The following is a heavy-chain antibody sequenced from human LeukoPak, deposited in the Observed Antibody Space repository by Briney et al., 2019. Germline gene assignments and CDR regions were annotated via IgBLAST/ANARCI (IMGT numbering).Heavy chain of an antibody. CDR1: GFTFSSYS. D-gene: IGHD6-6*01. CDR3: ARDISSSYYYYMDV. Sequence: GGSLRLSCAASGFTFSSYSMNWVRQAPGKGLEWVSSISSSSSYIYYAVSVKGRFTISRDNAKNSLYLQMNSLRAEDTAVYYCARDISSSYYYYMDVWGKGTTVTVSS. J-gene: IGHJ6*03. V-gene: IGHV3-21*01. CDR2: ISSSSSYI.